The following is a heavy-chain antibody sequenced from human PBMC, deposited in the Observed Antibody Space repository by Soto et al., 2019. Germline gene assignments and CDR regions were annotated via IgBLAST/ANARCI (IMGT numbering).Heavy chain of an antibody. J-gene: IGHJ3*02. CDR2: IIPILGIA. CDR3: ARDSSSLAFDI. CDR1: GGTFSSYT. D-gene: IGHD6-6*01. Sequence: QVPLVQSGAEVKKPGSSVKVSCKASGGTFSSYTISWVRQAPGQGLEWMGRIIPILGIANYAQKFQGRVTITADKSTSTAYMELSSLRSEDTAVYYCARDSSSLAFDIWGQGTMVTVSS. V-gene: IGHV1-69*02.